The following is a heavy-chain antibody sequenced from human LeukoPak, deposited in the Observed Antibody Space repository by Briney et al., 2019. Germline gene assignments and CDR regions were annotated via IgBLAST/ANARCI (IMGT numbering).Heavy chain of an antibody. CDR1: GYTFTSYG. CDR3: ARVSGDLPQYYFDY. V-gene: IGHV1-18*01. Sequence: ASVKVSCKASGYTFTSYGISWVRQAPGQGLEWMGWISAYNGNTNYAQKLQGRVTMTTDTSTSTAYMELRSLRSDDTAVYYCARVSGDLPQYYFDYWGQGTLVTVSS. J-gene: IGHJ4*02. CDR2: ISAYNGNT. D-gene: IGHD2-21*02.